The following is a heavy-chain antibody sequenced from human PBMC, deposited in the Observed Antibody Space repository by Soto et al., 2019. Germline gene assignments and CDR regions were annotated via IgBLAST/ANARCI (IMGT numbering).Heavy chain of an antibody. D-gene: IGHD1-7*01. CDR3: ARAAYNWNYGPQNYGMDV. V-gene: IGHV1-2*04. J-gene: IGHJ6*02. CDR1: GYTFTGYY. Sequence: ASVKVSCKASGYTFTGYYMHWVRQAPGQGLEWMGWINPNSGGTNYAQKFQGWVTMTRDTPISTAYMELSRLRSDDTAVYYCARAAYNWNYGPQNYGMDVWGQGTTVTVSS. CDR2: INPNSGGT.